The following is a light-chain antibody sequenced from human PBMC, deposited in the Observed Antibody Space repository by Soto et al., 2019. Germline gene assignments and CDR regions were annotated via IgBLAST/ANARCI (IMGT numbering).Light chain of an antibody. Sequence: QSVLTQGASVSGSPGQSITISCTGTDNDVGGYDFVSWYQQHPGRAPKLLIHQVTIRLSGISSRFSGSKSGNTASLTITGLQPEDEAMYFCCSHSTSIAWVFGGGTKLTVL. J-gene: IGLJ3*02. CDR3: CSHSTSIAWV. V-gene: IGLV2-14*01. CDR2: QVT. CDR1: DNDVGGYDF.